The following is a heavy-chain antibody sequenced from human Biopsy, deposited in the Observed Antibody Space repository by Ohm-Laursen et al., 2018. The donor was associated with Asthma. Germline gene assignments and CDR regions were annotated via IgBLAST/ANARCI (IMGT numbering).Heavy chain of an antibody. CDR1: GYNFISFA. J-gene: IGHJ3*01. CDR2: VNAGNGDT. D-gene: IGHD3-9*01. V-gene: IGHV1-3*01. CDR3: ARTYYDFLTGQVKDVFGV. Sequence: VASVKVSCKASGYNFISFAIYWVRQAPGQRLEWMGWVNAGNGDTKYSQKFQGRVTITRDTSASTAYMELRSLRSEDTATYYCARTYYDFLTGQVKDVFGVWGQGTMVTVSS.